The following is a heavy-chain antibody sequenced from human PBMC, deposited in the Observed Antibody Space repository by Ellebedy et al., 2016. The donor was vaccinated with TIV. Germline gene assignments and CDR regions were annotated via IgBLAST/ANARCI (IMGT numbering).Heavy chain of an antibody. J-gene: IGHJ4*02. CDR3: AREYGDYYIDY. D-gene: IGHD4-17*01. CDR1: GGTFSSYS. V-gene: IGHV1-69*10. CDR2: SIPMLGIT. Sequence: AASVKVSCKASGGTFSSYSISWVRQAPGQGLEWIGRSIPMLGITNYAQKFQGRVTITADRSSSTTYIEVSSLRSEDTAVYYCAREYGDYYIDYWGQGTLVTVSS.